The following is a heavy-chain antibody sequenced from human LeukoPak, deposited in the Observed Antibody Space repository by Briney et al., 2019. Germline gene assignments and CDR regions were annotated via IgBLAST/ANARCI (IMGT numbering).Heavy chain of an antibody. J-gene: IGHJ6*03. CDR2: INPSGGST. Sequence: ASVKVSCKASGYTFTRYYMHWVRQAPGQGLEWMGIINPSGGSTNYAQKVQGRVTMTRDTSTNTVYMELSSLRSEDTAVYYCARGPSITMVRGGQWYYYMDVWGKGTTVTISS. V-gene: IGHV1-46*01. D-gene: IGHD3-10*01. CDR3: ARGPSITMVRGGQWYYYMDV. CDR1: GYTFTRYY.